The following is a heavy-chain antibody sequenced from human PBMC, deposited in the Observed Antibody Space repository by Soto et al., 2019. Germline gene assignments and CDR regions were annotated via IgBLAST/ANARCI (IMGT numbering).Heavy chain of an antibody. V-gene: IGHV3-23*01. CDR2: ISGSGGST. J-gene: IGHJ6*03. Sequence: PGGSLRLSCAASGSTFSSYAMSWVRQAPGKGLEWVSAISGSGGSTYYADSVKGRFTISRDNSKNTLYLQMNSLRAEDTAVYYCARADYTPYYYYYMDVWGKGTTVTVSS. CDR1: GSTFSSYA. CDR3: ARADYTPYYYYYMDV. D-gene: IGHD4-4*01.